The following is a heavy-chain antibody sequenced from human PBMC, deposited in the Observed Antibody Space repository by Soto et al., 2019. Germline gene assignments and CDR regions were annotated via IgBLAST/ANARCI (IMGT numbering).Heavy chain of an antibody. CDR2: ISYDGSNK. CDR3: ARVSIAVAGTVHYYYYYGMDV. Sequence: QVQLVESGGGVVQPGRSLRLSCAASGFTFSSYAMHWVRQAPGKGLEWVAVISYDGSNKYYADSVKGRFTISRDNSKNTLYLHMNSMRAEDTAVYYCARVSIAVAGTVHYYYYYGMDVWGQGTTVTVSS. V-gene: IGHV3-30-3*01. J-gene: IGHJ6*02. CDR1: GFTFSSYA. D-gene: IGHD6-19*01.